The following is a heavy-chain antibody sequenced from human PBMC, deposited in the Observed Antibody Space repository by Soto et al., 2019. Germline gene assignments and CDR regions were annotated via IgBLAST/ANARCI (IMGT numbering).Heavy chain of an antibody. CDR3: ATAHVTADRTTPKI. D-gene: IGHD6-6*01. CDR1: VFTFSSYA. CDR2: ISYDGSNK. Sequence: VGSLRLSCASSVFTFSSYAMHCVRHSPGEWLEWVAVISYDGSNKYYADSVKGRFTVSRDNSKNTLYLQMSNLRPEDTAVYYCATAHVTADRTTPKIWGLGTLVIVSS. V-gene: IGHV3-30-3*01. J-gene: IGHJ4*02.